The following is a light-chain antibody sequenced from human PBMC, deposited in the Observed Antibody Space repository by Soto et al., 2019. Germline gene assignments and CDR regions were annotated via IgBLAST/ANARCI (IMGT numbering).Light chain of an antibody. Sequence: EIVMTQSPATLSVSPGERATLSCRASQSVSSNLAWYQQKPGQAPRLLIYGASTRATGIPARFSGNGSGTEFTLTISSLQSEDFAVYYCQQYNNWPLFGGGTKVEIK. CDR1: QSVSSN. V-gene: IGKV3D-15*01. CDR2: GAS. CDR3: QQYNNWPL. J-gene: IGKJ4*01.